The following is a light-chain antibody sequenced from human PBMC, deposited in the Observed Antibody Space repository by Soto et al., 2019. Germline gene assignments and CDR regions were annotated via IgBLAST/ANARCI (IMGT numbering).Light chain of an antibody. CDR1: SRDVGSYNY. Sequence: QSVLTQPASVSGSPGQSITISCTGTSRDVGSYNYVSWYQQHPGKAPKVMIYDVSNRPSGVSYRFSGSKSGNTASLTISGLQAEDEADYYCSSYTTSSTDVFGTGTKLTVL. CDR3: SSYTTSSTDV. V-gene: IGLV2-14*01. CDR2: DVS. J-gene: IGLJ1*01.